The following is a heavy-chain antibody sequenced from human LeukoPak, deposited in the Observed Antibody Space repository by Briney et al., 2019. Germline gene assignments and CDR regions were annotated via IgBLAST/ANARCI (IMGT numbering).Heavy chain of an antibody. CDR2: MNPNSGNT. Sequence: ASVKVSCKASGYTFTSYDINWVRQATGQGLEWMGWMNPNSGNTGYAQKFQGRVTMTRNTSISTAYMELSSLRSEDTAVYYCARVPGSSGYYSFDYWGQGTLVTVSS. V-gene: IGHV1-8*01. CDR3: ARVPGSSGYYSFDY. CDR1: GYTFTSYD. J-gene: IGHJ4*02. D-gene: IGHD3-22*01.